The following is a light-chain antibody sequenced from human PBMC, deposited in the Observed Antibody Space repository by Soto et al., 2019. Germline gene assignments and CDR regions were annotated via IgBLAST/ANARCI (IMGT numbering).Light chain of an antibody. V-gene: IGKV3-20*01. CDR3: QQYGTSPWT. J-gene: IGKJ1*01. CDR1: QSVSSSY. CDR2: GAS. Sequence: EIVCSRSPGTLSFFPVERAPPSCRASQSVSSSYLAWYQQKPGQAPRLLIYGASTRATGIPDRFRGSGSGTDFTLTISRLEPEDFVVYYCQQYGTSPWTFGQGTKVDIK.